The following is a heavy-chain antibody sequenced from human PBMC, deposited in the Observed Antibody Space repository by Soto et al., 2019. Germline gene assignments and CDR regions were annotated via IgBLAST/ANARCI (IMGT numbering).Heavy chain of an antibody. V-gene: IGHV3-23*01. J-gene: IGHJ4*02. D-gene: IGHD6-13*01. CDR3: AKDHTQGSIAAAGTNYFDY. CDR1: GFTFSSYA. Sequence: EVQLLESGGGLVQPGGSLRLSCAASGFTFSSYAMSWVRQAPGKGLEWVSAISGSGGSTYYADSVKGRFTISRDNSKSTLYLQMNSVRAEDTAVYYCAKDHTQGSIAAAGTNYFDYWGQGTLVTVSS. CDR2: ISGSGGST.